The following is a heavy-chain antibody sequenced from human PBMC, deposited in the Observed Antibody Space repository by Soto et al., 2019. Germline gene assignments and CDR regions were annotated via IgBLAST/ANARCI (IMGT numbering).Heavy chain of an antibody. Sequence: TSETLSLTCAVYGGSFSGYYWSWIRQPPGKGLEWIGEINHSGSTNYNPSLKSRVTISVDTSKNQFSLKLSSVTAADTAVYYCARAPEGYYFDYWGQGTLVTVSS. V-gene: IGHV4-34*01. CDR3: ARAPEGYYFDY. J-gene: IGHJ4*02. CDR1: GGSFSGYY. CDR2: INHSGST.